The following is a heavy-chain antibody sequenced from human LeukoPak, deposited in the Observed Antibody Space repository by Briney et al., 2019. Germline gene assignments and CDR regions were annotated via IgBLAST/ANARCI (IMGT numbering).Heavy chain of an antibody. CDR2: ISGSGGST. Sequence: GGSLRLSCAASGFTFSSYGMSWVRQAPGKGLEWVSAISGSGGSTYYADSVKGRFTISRDNAKKSLYLQMNSLRAEDTAVYYCARGKYDSSGYPLLGFDYWGQGTLVTVSS. CDR1: GFTFSSYG. V-gene: IGHV3-23*01. D-gene: IGHD3-22*01. CDR3: ARGKYDSSGYPLLGFDY. J-gene: IGHJ4*02.